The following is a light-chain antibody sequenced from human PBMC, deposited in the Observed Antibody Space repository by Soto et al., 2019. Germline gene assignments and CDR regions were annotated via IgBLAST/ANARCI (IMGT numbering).Light chain of an antibody. J-gene: IGKJ1*01. CDR3: QQYDKWPRT. V-gene: IGKV3-15*01. CDR2: GAS. CDR1: QSVGSN. Sequence: EIVLTQSPATLSVSPGERAILSCRASQSVGSNLAWYQQKPGQAPRLLIYGASTRATGIPARFSGSGSETEFSLTISSLQSEDFAVYSCQQYDKWPRTFGQGTKVEIK.